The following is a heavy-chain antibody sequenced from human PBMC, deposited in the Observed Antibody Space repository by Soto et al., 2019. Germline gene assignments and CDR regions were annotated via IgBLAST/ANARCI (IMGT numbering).Heavy chain of an antibody. CDR3: ARDAAMGDYYHYGMDV. V-gene: IGHV1-2*04. CDR1: GYTFTGYY. J-gene: IGHJ6*02. Sequence: ASAKVSCKASGYTFTGYYLHWVRQAPGQGLEWMGWINPSSGGANIAQKFQGWVTMTRDTSIDTAYMELTRLRSDDTAVYYCARDAAMGDYYHYGMDVWGQGTPVTVSS. CDR2: INPSSGGA. D-gene: IGHD5-18*01.